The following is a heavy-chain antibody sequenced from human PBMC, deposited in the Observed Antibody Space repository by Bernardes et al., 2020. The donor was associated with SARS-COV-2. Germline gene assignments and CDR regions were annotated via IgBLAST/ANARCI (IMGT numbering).Heavy chain of an antibody. J-gene: IGHJ5*02. V-gene: IGHV3-48*01. Sequence: GSLRLSCAASGFTFSSYTLNWVRQAPGEGLEWVSYIGSSGAIIYYADSVKGRFTVSRDNARNSLYLQMNSLRAEDTAVYYCARDPISAARGGWFDPWGQGTLVTVSS. CDR3: ARDPISAARGGWFDP. CDR1: GFTFSSYT. D-gene: IGHD2-2*01. CDR2: IGSSGAII.